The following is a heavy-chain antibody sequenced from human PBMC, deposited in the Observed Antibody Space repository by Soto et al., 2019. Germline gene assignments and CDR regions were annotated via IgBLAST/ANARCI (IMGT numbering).Heavy chain of an antibody. V-gene: IGHV4-31*03. CDR1: GGSISSGGYY. J-gene: IGHJ6*02. CDR2: IYYSGST. Sequence: QVQLQESGPGLVKPSQTLSLTCTVSGGSISSGGYYWSWIRQHPGKGLEWIGYIYYSGSTYYNPSLKSRVTISVDTSNNQFSPKRSSVTAADTAVYYCARGGRRSPGMDVWGQGTTVTVSS. CDR3: ARGGRRSPGMDV.